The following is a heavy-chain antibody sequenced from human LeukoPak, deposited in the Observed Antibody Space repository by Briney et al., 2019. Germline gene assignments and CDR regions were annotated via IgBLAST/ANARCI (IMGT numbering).Heavy chain of an antibody. CDR2: ISDIGSI. J-gene: IGHJ4*02. CDR3: ARGKSTGWYSSSWYPPFFDY. D-gene: IGHD6-13*01. V-gene: IGHV4-59*08. Sequence: SETLSLTCTVSGGSISSYYWSWIRQPPGKGLEWIAYISDIGSINYNPSLKSRVTISLDTSKNQFSLKLSSVTAADTAVYYCARGKSTGWYSSSWYPPFFDYWGQGTLVTVSS. CDR1: GGSISSYY.